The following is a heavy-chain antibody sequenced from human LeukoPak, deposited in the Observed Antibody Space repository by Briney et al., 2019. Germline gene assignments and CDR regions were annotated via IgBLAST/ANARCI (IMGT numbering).Heavy chain of an antibody. J-gene: IGHJ4*02. CDR3: AKGPWVMYSSSWYVDY. V-gene: IGHV1-18*01. Sequence: AASVTVSFKASGYTFTSYGISWVRQAPGQGLEWMGWISAYNGNTNYAQKLQGRVTMTTDTSTSTAYMELRSLRSDDTAVYYCAKGPWVMYSSSWYVDYWGQGTLVTVSS. CDR1: GYTFTSYG. D-gene: IGHD6-13*01. CDR2: ISAYNGNT.